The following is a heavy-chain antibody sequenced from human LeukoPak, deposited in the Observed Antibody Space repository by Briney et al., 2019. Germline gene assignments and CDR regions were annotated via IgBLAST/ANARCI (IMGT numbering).Heavy chain of an antibody. CDR1: RYTFITYW. D-gene: IGHD1-26*01. J-gene: IGHJ4*02. CDR3: ARGIVGVGNFDF. V-gene: IGHV5-51*01. Sequence: GESLKISCKGSRYTFITYWIAWVRQMPGKGLEWMGIIYPADSDTRYSPSFQGQVTISADKSISVAYLQWDSLKASDTAMYYCARGIVGVGNFDFWGQGTLVTVSS. CDR2: IYPADSDT.